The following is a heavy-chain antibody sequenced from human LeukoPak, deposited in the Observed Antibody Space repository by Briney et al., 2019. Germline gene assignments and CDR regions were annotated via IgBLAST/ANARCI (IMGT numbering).Heavy chain of an antibody. CDR3: ARVPDSSGWFLFDY. CDR1: GYTFTGYY. D-gene: IGHD6-19*01. CDR2: INPNSGGT. Sequence: ASVKVSCTASGYTFTGYYMHWVRQAPGQGLEWMGWINPNSGGTNYAQKFQGRVTMTRDTSISTAYMELSRLRSDDTAVYYCARVPDSSGWFLFDYWGQGTLVTVSS. V-gene: IGHV1-2*02. J-gene: IGHJ4*02.